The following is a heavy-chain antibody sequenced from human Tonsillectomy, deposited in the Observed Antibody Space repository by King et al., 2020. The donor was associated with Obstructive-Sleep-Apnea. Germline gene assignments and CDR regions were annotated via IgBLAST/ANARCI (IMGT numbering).Heavy chain of an antibody. CDR2: ISADNGNT. J-gene: IGHJ4*02. D-gene: IGHD3-22*01. CDR3: ADGLYDSSGYYYSHFDY. V-gene: IGHV1-18*01. Sequence: QLVQSGAEVKKPGASVKVSCKASGYTFTSYGISWVRQAPGQGLEWMGWISADNGNTNYAQKLQGRVTMTTDTSTSTAYMELRILRSDDTAVYYGADGLYDSSGYYYSHFDYWGQGTLVTVSS. CDR1: GYTFTSYG.